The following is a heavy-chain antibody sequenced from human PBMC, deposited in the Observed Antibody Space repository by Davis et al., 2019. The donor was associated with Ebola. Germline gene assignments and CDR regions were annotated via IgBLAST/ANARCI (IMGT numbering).Heavy chain of an antibody. CDR2: IYYSGST. J-gene: IGHJ6*02. CDR1: GGSVSSGNFY. Sequence: MPSETLSLTCTVSGGSVSSGNFYWSWIRQPPGKGLEWIGYIYYSGSTNYNPSLKSRVTMSVDTSKNQFSLKLSSVAAADTAVYYCARGNYGDYIVLYYYNMDVWGQGTTVAVSS. V-gene: IGHV4-61*01. D-gene: IGHD4-17*01. CDR3: ARGNYGDYIVLYYYNMDV.